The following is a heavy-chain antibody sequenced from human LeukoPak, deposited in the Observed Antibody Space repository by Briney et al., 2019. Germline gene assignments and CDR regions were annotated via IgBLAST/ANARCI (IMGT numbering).Heavy chain of an antibody. J-gene: IGHJ4*02. CDR2: INHSGST. V-gene: IGHV4-34*01. CDR3: ASLTIFGVVGGLDY. Sequence: SETLSLTCAVYGGSFSGYYWSWIRQPPGKGLEWIGEINHSGSTNYNPSLKSRVTISVDTSKNQFSLKLSSVTAADTAVYYCASLTIFGVVGGLDYWGQGTLVTVSS. CDR1: GGSFSGYY. D-gene: IGHD3-3*01.